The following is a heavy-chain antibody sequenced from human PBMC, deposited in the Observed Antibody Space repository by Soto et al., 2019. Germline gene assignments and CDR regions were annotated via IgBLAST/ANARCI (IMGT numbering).Heavy chain of an antibody. D-gene: IGHD2-21*02. CDR2: IHHSGRT. V-gene: IGHV4-4*02. CDR1: GDSISSDKW. J-gene: IGHJ4*02. CDR3: ARDGDCQFDY. Sequence: QVQLQESGPGLVKPSGTLSLTCAVSGDSISSDKWWSWVRQPPGKGLEWIGEIHHSGRTNYNPSLKSRVTISVEKSKNQVSLELSSMTAADTAVYYCARDGDCQFDYWGQGTLVTVSS.